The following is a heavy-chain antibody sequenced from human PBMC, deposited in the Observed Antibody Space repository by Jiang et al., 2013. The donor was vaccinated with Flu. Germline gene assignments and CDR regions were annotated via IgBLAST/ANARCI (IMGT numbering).Heavy chain of an antibody. CDR3: ARAGYCSSTSCYGLDY. CDR1: GGSISSGGYS. J-gene: IGHJ4*02. CDR2: IYHSGST. D-gene: IGHD2-2*01. V-gene: IGHV4-30-2*01. Sequence: GSGLVKPSQTLSLTCAVSGGSISSGGYSWSWIRQPPGKGLEWIGYIYHSGSTYYNPSLKSRVTISVDRSKNQFSLKLSSVTAADTAVYYCARAGYCSSTSCYGLDYWGQGTLVTVSS.